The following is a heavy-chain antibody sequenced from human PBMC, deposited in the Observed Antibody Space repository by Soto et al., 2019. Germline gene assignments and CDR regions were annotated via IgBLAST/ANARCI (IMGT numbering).Heavy chain of an antibody. CDR2: INPNSGGT. CDR1: GYTFTGYY. J-gene: IGHJ4*02. CDR3: ARGYCSSTSGPPFIDY. D-gene: IGHD2-2*01. V-gene: IGHV1-2*02. Sequence: ASVKVSCKASGYTFTGYYMHWVRQAPGQGLEWMGWINPNSGGTNYAQKFQGRVSMTRDTSISTAYMELSRLRSDDTAVYYCARGYCSSTSGPPFIDYWGQGTLVTVSS.